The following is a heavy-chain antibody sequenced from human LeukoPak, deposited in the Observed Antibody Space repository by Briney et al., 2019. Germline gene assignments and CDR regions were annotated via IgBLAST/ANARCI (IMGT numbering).Heavy chain of an antibody. CDR3: ASDYDSSGYAVFDY. Sequence: SETLSLTCTVSGGSISSYYWSWIRQPAGKGLEWIGRIYTSGSTNYNPSLKSRVTMSVDTSKNQFSLKLRSVTAADTAVYYCASDYDSSGYAVFDYWGQGTLVTVSS. V-gene: IGHV4-4*07. D-gene: IGHD3-22*01. CDR2: IYTSGST. CDR1: GGSISSYY. J-gene: IGHJ4*02.